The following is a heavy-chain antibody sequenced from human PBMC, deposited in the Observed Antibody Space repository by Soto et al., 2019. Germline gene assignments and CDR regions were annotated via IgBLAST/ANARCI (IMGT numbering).Heavy chain of an antibody. CDR3: ARHSGYHYVFEY. CDR2: INPNTGDT. D-gene: IGHD5-12*01. CDR1: GYTFTGYY. Sequence: ASLKVSCKASGYTFTGYYIHRVRQAPVQGLEWMGWINPNTGDTNYAQKFQGRVTMTRDMSTSTAYMELSSLRFDDTAVSYCARHSGYHYVFEYWVQGTLVTVS. J-gene: IGHJ4*02. V-gene: IGHV1-2*02.